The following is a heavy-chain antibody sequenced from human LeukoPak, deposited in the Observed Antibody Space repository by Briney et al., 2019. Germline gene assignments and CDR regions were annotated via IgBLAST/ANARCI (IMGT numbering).Heavy chain of an antibody. Sequence: GGSLRLSCAASGFTFSSSAMSWVRQVPGKGLEWVSGISGGGGNTYYADSVKGRFTISRDNSKNTLYLQMNSLRAEDTAVYYCGKNRYSGSLSPFDIWGQGTMVTVSS. V-gene: IGHV3-23*01. J-gene: IGHJ3*02. D-gene: IGHD1-26*01. CDR1: GFTFSSSA. CDR2: ISGGGGNT. CDR3: GKNRYSGSLSPFDI.